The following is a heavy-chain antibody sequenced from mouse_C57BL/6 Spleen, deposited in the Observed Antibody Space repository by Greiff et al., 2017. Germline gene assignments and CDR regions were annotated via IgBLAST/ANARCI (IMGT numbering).Heavy chain of an antibody. D-gene: IGHD1-2*01. CDR1: GYSFTNYM. Sequence: VQLQQSGAELVRPGTSVKVSCKASGYSFTNYMIEWVKQRPGQGLEWIGVINPGSGGTNYNEKFKGKATLTADKSSSTAYMQLSSLTSEDSAVYFCERSDYYGRRYFDYWGQGTTLTVSS. J-gene: IGHJ2*01. CDR2: INPGSGGT. CDR3: ERSDYYGRRYFDY. V-gene: IGHV1-54*01.